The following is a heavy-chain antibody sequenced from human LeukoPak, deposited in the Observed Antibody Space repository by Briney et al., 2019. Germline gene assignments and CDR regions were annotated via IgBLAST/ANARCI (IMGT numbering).Heavy chain of an antibody. V-gene: IGHV3-23*01. D-gene: IGHD4-23*01. CDR1: GFTFSSNA. CDR2: ISGSSSSGRT. J-gene: IGHJ4*02. Sequence: PGGSLRLSCAASGFTFSSNAMSWVRQAPGKGLEWVSAISGSSSSGRTFYADSVKGRFSISRDNAKNTLYLQMNSLRVEDTAVYYCARGRPHGNDYWGQGTLVTVSS. CDR3: ARGRPHGNDY.